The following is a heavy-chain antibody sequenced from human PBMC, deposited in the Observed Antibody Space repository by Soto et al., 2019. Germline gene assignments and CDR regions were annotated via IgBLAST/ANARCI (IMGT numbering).Heavy chain of an antibody. CDR3: ARLCSSTTCYNYQYYDMDV. D-gene: IGHD2-2*02. CDR1: GYTFTSYW. J-gene: IGHJ6*02. Sequence: PGESLKISCKGSGYTFTSYWISWVRQMPGKGLEWMGNIDPSDSYTNYSPSFQGHVTISADKSFSTAYLQWSSLKASDTAMYYCARLCSSTTCYNYQYYDMDVWGQGTTVTVSS. CDR2: IDPSDSYT. V-gene: IGHV5-10-1*01.